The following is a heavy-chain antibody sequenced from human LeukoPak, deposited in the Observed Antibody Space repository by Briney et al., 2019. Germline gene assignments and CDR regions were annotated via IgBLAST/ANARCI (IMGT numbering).Heavy chain of an antibody. V-gene: IGHV4-61*02. J-gene: IGHJ4*02. CDR3: ARDGWDCSGGSCYRHFDY. CDR1: DYSISSGYGYY. CDR2: IYTSGST. Sequence: SETLSLTCTVSDYSISSGYGYYWGWIRQPAGKGLEWIGRIYTSGSTNYNPSLKSRVTMSVDTSKNQFSLKLSSVTAADTAVYYCARDGWDCSGGSCYRHFDYWGQGTLVTVSS. D-gene: IGHD2-15*01.